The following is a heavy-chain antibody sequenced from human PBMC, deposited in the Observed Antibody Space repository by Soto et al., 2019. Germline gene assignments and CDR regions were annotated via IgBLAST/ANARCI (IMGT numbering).Heavy chain of an antibody. CDR1: GDSISSMNW. J-gene: IGHJ4*02. Sequence: HVQLQESGPGLVKPSGTLSLTCAVSGDSISSMNWWSWVRQPPGKGLEGIGEIHHSGSTNYNPSLMSRVTRSVDKCKNQFSLKLTSVTAADTAVYYCARYDYGSGDDYNIDYWGQGTLVTVSS. D-gene: IGHD3-10*01. V-gene: IGHV4-4*02. CDR2: IHHSGST. CDR3: ARYDYGSGDDYNIDY.